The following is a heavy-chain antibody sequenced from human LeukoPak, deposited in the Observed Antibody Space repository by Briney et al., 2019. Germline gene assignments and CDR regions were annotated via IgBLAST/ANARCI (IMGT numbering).Heavy chain of an antibody. Sequence: VGSLRLSCAASGFTFSSYWMSWVRQAPGKGLEWVANIKQDGSEKYYVDSVKGRFTISRDNAKNSLYLQMNSLRAEDTAVYYCARVESGYGSGSPYAFDIWGQGTMVTVSS. J-gene: IGHJ3*02. D-gene: IGHD3-10*01. CDR3: ARVESGYGSGSPYAFDI. CDR1: GFTFSSYW. CDR2: IKQDGSEK. V-gene: IGHV3-7*01.